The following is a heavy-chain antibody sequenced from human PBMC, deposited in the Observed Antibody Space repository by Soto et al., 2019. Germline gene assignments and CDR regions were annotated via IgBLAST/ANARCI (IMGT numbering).Heavy chain of an antibody. CDR3: ARVDDCRGCSCSSY. J-gene: IGHJ4*02. CDR1: GGTFSSYT. CDR2: IIPILGIA. V-gene: IGHV1-69*02. Sequence: QVQLVQSGAEVKKPGSSVKVSCKASGGTFSSYTISWVRQAPGQGLEWMGRIIPILGIANYAQKFQGRVTITADKSTSTAYMELSSLRSEDTAVYYCARVDDCRGCSCSSYWGQGTLVTVSS. D-gene: IGHD2-15*01.